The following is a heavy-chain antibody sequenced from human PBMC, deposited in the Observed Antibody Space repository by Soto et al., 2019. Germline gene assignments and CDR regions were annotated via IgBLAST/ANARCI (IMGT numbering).Heavy chain of an antibody. J-gene: IGHJ2*01. CDR2: IKRKTEGGTT. CDR1: GFTFRNAW. V-gene: IGHV3-15*01. D-gene: IGHD1-26*01. Sequence: EVQLVESGGGWVKPGGSLRLTCVGSGFTFRNAWMSWVRQAPGKGPEWVGRIKRKTEGGTTDYAASVKGRFTISRDDSNNTMYLWMNSLKTEDTAFYYRITLYSESYYRYWYFHVWGRGTLVTVSS. CDR3: ITLYSESYYRYWYFHV.